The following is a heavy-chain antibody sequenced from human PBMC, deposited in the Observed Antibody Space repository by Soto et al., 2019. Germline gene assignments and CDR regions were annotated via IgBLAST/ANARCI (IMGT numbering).Heavy chain of an antibody. J-gene: IGHJ6*03. V-gene: IGHV1-69*02. CDR3: ARWSSGWYRGDYMDV. Sequence: SVKVSCKASGGTFSSYTISWVRQAPGQGLERMGRIIPILGIANYAQKFQGRVTITADKSTSTAYMELSSLRSEDTAVYYCARWSSGWYRGDYMDVWGKGTTVTVSS. D-gene: IGHD6-19*01. CDR1: GGTFSSYT. CDR2: IIPILGIA.